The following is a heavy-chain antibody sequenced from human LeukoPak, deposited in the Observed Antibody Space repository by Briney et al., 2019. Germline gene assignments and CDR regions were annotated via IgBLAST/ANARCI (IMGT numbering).Heavy chain of an antibody. Sequence: GGSLRLSCAASGFTFSSYAMSWVRQAPGKGLEWISAISTSGGSTYYADSVKGRFTISRDIAKNTLYLQMNSLRAEDTGVYYCAKDHYWSIDYWGRGTLVTVSS. V-gene: IGHV3-23*01. CDR2: ISTSGGST. J-gene: IGHJ4*02. CDR1: GFTFSSYA. D-gene: IGHD3-3*01. CDR3: AKDHYWSIDY.